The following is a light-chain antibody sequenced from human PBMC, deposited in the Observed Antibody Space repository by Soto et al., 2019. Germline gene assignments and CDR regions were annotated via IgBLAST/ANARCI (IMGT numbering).Light chain of an antibody. V-gene: IGKV1-39*01. CDR2: AAS. CDR3: QQSYSTPHT. Sequence: DIQMTQSPSSLSASVGDRVTITCRASQSISSYLNWYQQKPGKAPKLLIYAASSLQSGVPSRFSGSGSGTDFTLTISRLQPEDFATYYCQQSYSTPHTFGGVTKVEIK. J-gene: IGKJ4*01. CDR1: QSISSY.